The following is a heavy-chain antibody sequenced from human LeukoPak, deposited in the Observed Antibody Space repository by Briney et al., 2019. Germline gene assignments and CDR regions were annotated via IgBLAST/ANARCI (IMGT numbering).Heavy chain of an antibody. D-gene: IGHD3-16*02. CDR2: INPHSGGT. Sequence: ASVKVSCKASGFTFTGYYMHWVRQAPGQGLEWMGWINPHSGGTNYAQKFQGRVTMTRDTSISTAYMELSRLRSDDTAVYYCARDFSMITFGGVITTYLYYYYMDVWGKGTTVTISS. J-gene: IGHJ6*03. CDR3: ARDFSMITFGGVITTYLYYYYMDV. CDR1: GFTFTGYY. V-gene: IGHV1-2*02.